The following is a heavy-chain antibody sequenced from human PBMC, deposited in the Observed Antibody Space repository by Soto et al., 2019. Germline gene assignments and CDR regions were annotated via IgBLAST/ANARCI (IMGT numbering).Heavy chain of an antibody. CDR3: AREGMTTASAYYYYYGMDV. D-gene: IGHD4-17*01. CDR2: IKQDGSEK. CDR1: EFTFSSYG. Sequence: GGSLRLSCAASEFTFSSYGMHWVRQAPGKGLDWVANIKQDGSEKYYVDSVKGRFTISRDNAKNSLYLQMNSLRAEDTAVYYCAREGMTTASAYYYYYGMDVWGQGTTVTVSS. J-gene: IGHJ6*02. V-gene: IGHV3-7*01.